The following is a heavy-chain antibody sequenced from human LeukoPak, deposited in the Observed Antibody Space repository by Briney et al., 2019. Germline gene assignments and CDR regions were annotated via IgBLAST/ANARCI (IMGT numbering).Heavy chain of an antibody. J-gene: IGHJ3*02. CDR2: MSSSSSYI. Sequence: GGSLRLSCAASGFTFSSYSMNWVRQTPGKGLEWVSYMSSSSSYIYYADSVKGRFTISRDSAKNSLHLQMSSLRAEDTAVYYCARRAAAGRDDAFDMWGQGTMVTVSS. V-gene: IGHV3-21*01. D-gene: IGHD6-13*01. CDR1: GFTFSSYS. CDR3: ARRAAAGRDDAFDM.